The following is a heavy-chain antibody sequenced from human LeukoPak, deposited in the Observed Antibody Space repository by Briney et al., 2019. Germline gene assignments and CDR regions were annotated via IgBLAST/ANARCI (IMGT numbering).Heavy chain of an antibody. V-gene: IGHV3-23*01. D-gene: IGHD2-15*01. CDR1: GFTFSSYA. CDR2: ISDSVGTT. CDR3: ARPRGYCSGGSCFPPDY. Sequence: GGSLRLSCAASGFTFSSYAISWVRHAPGEGLEWVSAISDSVGTTYYADPVKCRFTISRDKAKNSLSLQLNSVSAEDTAVYYCARPRGYCSGGSCFPPDYWGQGTLVTVSS. J-gene: IGHJ4*02.